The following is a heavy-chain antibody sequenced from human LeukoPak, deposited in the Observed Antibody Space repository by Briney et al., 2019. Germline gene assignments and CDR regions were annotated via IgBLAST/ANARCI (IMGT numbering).Heavy chain of an antibody. D-gene: IGHD6-13*01. CDR3: AKVAATHYYFDY. CDR2: ISGSGGST. CDR1: GFTFSNYA. J-gene: IGHJ4*02. V-gene: IGHV3-23*01. Sequence: GSLRLSCAASGFTFSNYAMSWVRLAPGKGLEWVSVISGSGGSTYYADSVKGRFTISRDNSKNTLYLQMSSLRAEDTAVYYCAKVAATHYYFDYWGQGTLVTVSS.